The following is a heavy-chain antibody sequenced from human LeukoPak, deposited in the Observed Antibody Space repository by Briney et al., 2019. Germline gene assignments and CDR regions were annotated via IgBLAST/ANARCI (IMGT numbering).Heavy chain of an antibody. CDR2: IYYSGST. Sequence: SETLSLTCTVSGGSISSRSYYWGWIRHPPGKGLEWIGSIYYSGSTYYNPSLKSRVTISVDTSKNQFSLKLSSVTAADTAVYYCATSGEDYAFDIWGQGTMVTVSS. CDR1: GGSISSRSYY. D-gene: IGHD3-16*01. CDR3: ATSGEDYAFDI. V-gene: IGHV4-39*01. J-gene: IGHJ3*02.